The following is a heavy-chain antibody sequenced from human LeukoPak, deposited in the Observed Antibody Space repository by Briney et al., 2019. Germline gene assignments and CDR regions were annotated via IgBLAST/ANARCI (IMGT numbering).Heavy chain of an antibody. D-gene: IGHD6-6*01. Sequence: PGGSLRLSCAASGFTFSNYGMHWVRQAPGKGLEWVTLISYDGSDKYYADSVRGRFTISRDNSKNMLYLQMNSLRAEDTAVYYCTRLLPSSHHFFDSWGQGTLVTVSS. CDR3: TRLLPSSHHFFDS. CDR2: ISYDGSDK. CDR1: GFTFSNYG. V-gene: IGHV3-30*03. J-gene: IGHJ4*02.